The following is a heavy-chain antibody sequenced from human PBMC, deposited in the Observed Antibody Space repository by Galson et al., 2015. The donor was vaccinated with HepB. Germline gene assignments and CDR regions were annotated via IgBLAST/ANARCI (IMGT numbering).Heavy chain of an antibody. CDR1: GYTFTNYY. J-gene: IGHJ3*02. CDR2: INPSGGST. CDR3: ARTDYYYDTSLEAPVGAFDI. Sequence: SVKVSCKASGYTFTNYYIHWVRQAPGQGLEWMGIINPSGGSTSYAQKFQGRVTMTSDTSTSTVYMELSSLRSDDTAVYYCARTDYYYDTSLEAPVGAFDIWGQGTVVTVSS. D-gene: IGHD3-22*01. V-gene: IGHV1-46*01.